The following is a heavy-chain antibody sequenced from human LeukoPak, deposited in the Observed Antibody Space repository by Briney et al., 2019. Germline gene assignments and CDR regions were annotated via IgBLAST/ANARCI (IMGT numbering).Heavy chain of an antibody. D-gene: IGHD3-10*02. CDR1: GFIFSSYE. V-gene: IGHV3-48*03. J-gene: IGHJ6*04. Sequence: GGSLRLSCASSGFIFSSYEVSWVRQAPGKGLEWVSYISSSGNTIYYADSVKGRFTISRDNAKESLYLQMNSLRAEDTAVYYCAELGITMIGGVWGKGTTVTISS. CDR3: AELGITMIGGV. CDR2: ISSSGNTI.